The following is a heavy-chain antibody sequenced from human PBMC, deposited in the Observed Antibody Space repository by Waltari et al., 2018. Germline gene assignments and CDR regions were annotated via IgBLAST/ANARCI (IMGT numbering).Heavy chain of an antibody. CDR3: ALRPSVATMSFDL. V-gene: IGHV4-61*09. CDR2: IDTSGST. Sequence: QVQLQESGPGLVKPSQTLSLTCTVSGGYISSGSYYWSWIRQPAGKGLGWIGYIDTSGSTNYNPSRKSRVTISVDTSKTQFSLKLSSVTAADTAVYYCALRPSVATMSFDLWGRGTLVTVSS. J-gene: IGHJ2*01. D-gene: IGHD5-12*01. CDR1: GGYISSGSYY.